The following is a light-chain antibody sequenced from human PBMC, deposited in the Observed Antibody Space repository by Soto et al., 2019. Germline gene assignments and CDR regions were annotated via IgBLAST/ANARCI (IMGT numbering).Light chain of an antibody. V-gene: IGLV2-14*01. J-gene: IGLJ2*01. CDR1: SSDVGGYNY. Sequence: QSALTQPASVSGSPGQSSTISCTGTSSDVGGYNYVSWYQQHPGKAPKLMIYEVSNRPSGVSYRFSGSKSGNTASLTISGLQAEDEADYYCSSYTSSSTLDVLFGGGTKLTVL. CDR2: EVS. CDR3: SSYTSSSTLDVL.